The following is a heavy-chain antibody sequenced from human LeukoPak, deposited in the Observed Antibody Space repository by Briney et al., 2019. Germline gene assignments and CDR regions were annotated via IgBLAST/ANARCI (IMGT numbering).Heavy chain of an antibody. D-gene: IGHD3-10*01. J-gene: IGHJ5*02. CDR2: VYYTGST. CDR1: GGSISSGGHY. Sequence: SETLSLTCSVSGGSISSGGHYWSWIRQHPGTGLEWIGYVYYTGSTYYNPSLKSRVTISVDTSKNQFSLKLSSVTAADTAVYFCARAYGSGIGYWFDPWGQGTLVTVSS. CDR3: ARAYGSGIGYWFDP. V-gene: IGHV4-31*03.